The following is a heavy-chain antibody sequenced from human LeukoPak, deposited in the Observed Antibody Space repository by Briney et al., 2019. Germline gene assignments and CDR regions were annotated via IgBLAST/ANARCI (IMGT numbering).Heavy chain of an antibody. CDR3: AKGGLWFGELIDY. V-gene: IGHV3-23*01. CDR1: GFTFSSYA. J-gene: IGHJ4*02. D-gene: IGHD3-10*01. Sequence: GGSLRLSCAASGFTFSSYAMSWVRQAPGKGLEWVPAISGSGGSTYYADSVKGRSTISRDNSKNTLYLQMNSLRAEDTAVYYCAKGGLWFGELIDYWGQGTLVTVSS. CDR2: ISGSGGST.